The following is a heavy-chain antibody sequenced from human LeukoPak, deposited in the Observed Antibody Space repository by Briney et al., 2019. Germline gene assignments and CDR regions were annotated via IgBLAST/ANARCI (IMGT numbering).Heavy chain of an antibody. CDR3: ARSGDFGSLYSETCC. CDR1: GGTFSSYA. CDR2: IIPIFGTA. V-gene: IGHV1-69*01. J-gene: IGHJ4*02. Sequence: GSSVKVSCKASGGTFSSYAISWVRQAPGQGLEWMGGIIPIFGTANYAQKFQGRVTITADEATGTDYMELSRLRSEDTAVYYCARSGDFGSLYSETCCWGQGTLVTVSS. D-gene: IGHD3-10*01.